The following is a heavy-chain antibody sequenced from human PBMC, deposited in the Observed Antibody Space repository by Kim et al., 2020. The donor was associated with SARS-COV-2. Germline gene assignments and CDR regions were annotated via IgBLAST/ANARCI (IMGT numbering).Heavy chain of an antibody. CDR1: GFMFSSYH. CDR3: ARDTGIVVVVDAIDY. V-gene: IGHV3-30-3*01. J-gene: IGHJ4*01. CDR2: ISYDGSNK. Sequence: GGSLRLSCAASGFMFSSYHMHWVRQAPGKGLEWVAVISYDGSNKYYADSVKGRFTISRDNSKNTLSLQMNSLRAEDTAVYYCARDTGIVVVVDAIDYWG. D-gene: IGHD2-15*01.